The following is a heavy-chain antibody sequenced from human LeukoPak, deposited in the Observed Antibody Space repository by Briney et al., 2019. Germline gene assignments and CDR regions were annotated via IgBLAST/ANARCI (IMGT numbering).Heavy chain of an antibody. CDR2: INYSGST. CDR1: GGSISSYY. CDR3: ARVGNIVVGDYYYMDV. D-gene: IGHD2-2*01. Sequence: SETLSLTCSVSGGSISSYYWSWIRQPPGKGLEWIGYINYSGSTKYNPSLKSRVTISVDTSKNQLSLKLSSVTAADTAVYYCARVGNIVVGDYYYMDVWGKGTTVTVSS. V-gene: IGHV4-59*01. J-gene: IGHJ6*03.